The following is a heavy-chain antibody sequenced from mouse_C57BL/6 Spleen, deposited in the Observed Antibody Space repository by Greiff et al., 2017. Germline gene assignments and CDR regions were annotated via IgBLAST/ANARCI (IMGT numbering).Heavy chain of an antibody. Sequence: SGAELARPGASVKMSCKASGYTFTSYTMHWVKQRPGQGLEWIGYINPSSGYTKYNQKFKDKATLTADKSSSTAYMQLSSLTSEDSAVYYCARENYGSSYDWYFDVWGTGTTVTVSS. CDR1: GYTFTSYT. J-gene: IGHJ1*03. CDR3: ARENYGSSYDWYFDV. D-gene: IGHD1-1*01. V-gene: IGHV1-4*01. CDR2: INPSSGYT.